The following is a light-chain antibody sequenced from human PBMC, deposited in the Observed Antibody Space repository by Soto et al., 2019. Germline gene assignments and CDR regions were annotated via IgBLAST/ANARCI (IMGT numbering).Light chain of an antibody. V-gene: IGLV7-46*01. CDR2: STN. J-gene: IGLJ3*02. CDR1: TGAVTSGHN. Sequence: QAVVTQEPSLTVSPRGTVTRTCGSSTGAVTSGHNPHWFQQKPGQAPRAVIYSTNNKHSWTPARFSGSLLGGRAALTLSGGQPDDEAEYYCLLVYSGVGLVFGGGTQLTVL. CDR3: LLVYSGVGLV.